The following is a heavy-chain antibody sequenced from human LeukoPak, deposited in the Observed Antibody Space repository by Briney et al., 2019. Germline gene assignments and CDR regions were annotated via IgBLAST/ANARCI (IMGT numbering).Heavy chain of an antibody. CDR3: ARPGITGTMGYGAFDI. D-gene: IGHD1-7*01. Sequence: GGSLRLSCAASGFTFSSYSINWVRQAPGKGLEWVSSIDSSSSYIYYADSVKGRFTISRDNAKNSLFLQMNSLRVDDTAVYYCARPGITGTMGYGAFDIWGQGTRVTVSS. CDR1: GFTFSSYS. CDR2: IDSSSSYI. V-gene: IGHV3-21*01. J-gene: IGHJ3*02.